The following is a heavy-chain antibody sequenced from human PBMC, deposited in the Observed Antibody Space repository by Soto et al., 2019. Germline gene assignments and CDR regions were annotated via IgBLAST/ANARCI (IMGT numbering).Heavy chain of an antibody. CDR3: ARVMVRGAPDY. D-gene: IGHD3-10*01. V-gene: IGHV4-34*01. CDR2: INHSGST. J-gene: IGHJ4*02. CDR1: GGSFSGYY. Sequence: QVQLQQWGAGLLKPSETLSLTCAVYGGSFSGYYWSWIRQPQGKGLEWIGEINHSGSTNYNPSLKSRVTISVDTSKNQFSLKLSSVTAADTAVYYCARVMVRGAPDYWGQGTLVTVSS.